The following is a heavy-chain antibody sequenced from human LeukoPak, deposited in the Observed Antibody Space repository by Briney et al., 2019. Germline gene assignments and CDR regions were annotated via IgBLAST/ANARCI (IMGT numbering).Heavy chain of an antibody. CDR1: GGSFSGYY. V-gene: IGHV4-34*01. CDR3: ARGIRGDTAVDY. CDR2: INHSGST. Sequence: PSETLSLICAVYGGSFSGYYWSWIRQPPGKGLEWIGEINHSGSTNYNPSLKSRVTISVDTSKNQFSLKLSSVTAADTAVYYCARGIRGDTAVDYWGQGTLVTVSS. J-gene: IGHJ4*02. D-gene: IGHD5-18*01.